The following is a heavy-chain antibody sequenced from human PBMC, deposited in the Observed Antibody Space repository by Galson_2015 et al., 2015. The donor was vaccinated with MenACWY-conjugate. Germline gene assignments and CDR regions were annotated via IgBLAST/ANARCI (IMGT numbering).Heavy chain of an antibody. CDR1: GFTFSSYA. J-gene: IGHJ6*02. D-gene: IGHD3-10*01. Sequence: SLRLSCAASGFTFSSYAMSWVRQAPGKGLEWVSAISGSGGSTYYADSVKGRFTISRDNSKNSLYLQMNSLRDEDTAVYYCARLNRIWFGEPYYYGMDVWGQGTTVTVSS. V-gene: IGHV3-23*01. CDR2: ISGSGGST. CDR3: ARLNRIWFGEPYYYGMDV.